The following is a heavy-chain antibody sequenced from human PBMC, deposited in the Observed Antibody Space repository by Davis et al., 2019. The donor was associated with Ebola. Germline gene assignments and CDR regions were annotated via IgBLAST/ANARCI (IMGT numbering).Heavy chain of an antibody. J-gene: IGHJ2*01. CDR2: MNPYSGNT. Sequence: AASVKVSCKASGYTFTTFGISWVRQAPGQGLEWMGGMNPYSGNTNYAQKLQGRVTVTTDTSTSTAYMELRSLRSDDTAVYFCARDLIGDGGVNLDLWGRGTLLTVSS. D-gene: IGHD3-16*01. V-gene: IGHV1-18*01. CDR3: ARDLIGDGGVNLDL. CDR1: GYTFTTFG.